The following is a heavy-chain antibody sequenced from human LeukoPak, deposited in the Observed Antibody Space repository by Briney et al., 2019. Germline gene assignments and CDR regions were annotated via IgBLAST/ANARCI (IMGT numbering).Heavy chain of an antibody. CDR2: INPNSGGT. D-gene: IGHD3-10*01. CDR1: GYTFTGYY. Sequence: ASVKVSCKASGYTFTGYYMHWVRQAPGQWLEWMVWINPNSGGTNYAQKFQGRVTMTRDTSISTAYMELSRLRSDDAAVYYCARNYYGSAPNDNWFDPWGQGTLVTVSS. J-gene: IGHJ5*02. CDR3: ARNYYGSAPNDNWFDP. V-gene: IGHV1-2*02.